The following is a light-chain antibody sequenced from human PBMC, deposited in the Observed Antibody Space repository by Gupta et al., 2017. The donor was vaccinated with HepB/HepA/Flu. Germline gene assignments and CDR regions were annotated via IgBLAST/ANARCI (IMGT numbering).Light chain of an antibody. CDR2: QDT. CDR3: QTGHTGTVI. V-gene: IGLV3-1*01. Sequence: SYELTQPPSVSVAPGQTAIFTCSGDDLGNKYISWYQQKPGQSPILILYQDTKRPSGVPERFSGSNSGSPATLTISGTQAMDEADYFCQTGHTGTVIFGGGTRLTVL. CDR1: DLGNKY. J-gene: IGLJ2*01.